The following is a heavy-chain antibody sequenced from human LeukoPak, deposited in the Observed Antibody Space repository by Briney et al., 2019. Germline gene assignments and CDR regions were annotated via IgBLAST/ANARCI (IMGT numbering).Heavy chain of an antibody. CDR1: GGTFSSYA. CDR2: IIPIFGTA. D-gene: IGHD2-2*01. V-gene: IGHV1-69*13. CDR3: ARDERLPAAMDY. Sequence: ASVKVSCKASGGTFSSYAIGWVRQAPGQGLEWMGGIIPIFGTANYAQKFQGRVTITADESTSTAYMELSSLRSEDTAVYYCARDERLPAAMDYWGQGTLVTVSS. J-gene: IGHJ4*02.